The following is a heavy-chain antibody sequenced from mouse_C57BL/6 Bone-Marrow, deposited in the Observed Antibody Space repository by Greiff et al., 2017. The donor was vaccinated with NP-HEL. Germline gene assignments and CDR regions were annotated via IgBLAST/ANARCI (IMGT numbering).Heavy chain of an antibody. Sequence: QVQLKESGPELVKPGASVKLSCKASGYTFTSYDINWVKQRPGQGLEWIGWIYPRDGSTKYNEKFKGKATLTVDTSSSTAYMELHSLTSEDSAVYCCARKRAPAWFAYWGQGTLVTVSA. CDR1: GYTFTSYD. CDR2: IYPRDGST. J-gene: IGHJ3*01. V-gene: IGHV1-85*01. CDR3: ARKRAPAWFAY.